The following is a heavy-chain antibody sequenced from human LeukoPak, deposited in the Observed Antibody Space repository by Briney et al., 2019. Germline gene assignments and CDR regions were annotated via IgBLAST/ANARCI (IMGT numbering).Heavy chain of an antibody. CDR3: ARLLKYSGSYYSDS. CDR1: GGSISSSSHY. V-gene: IGHV4-39*01. D-gene: IGHD1-26*01. Sequence: SETLSLTCTVSGGSISSSSHYWGWIRQPPGKGPERIGNIYYSGSTYYKPSLKSRVTISVDTSKNHFSLKLSSVTAEDTAVYYCARLLKYSGSYYSDSWGQGTLVTVSS. J-gene: IGHJ5*01. CDR2: IYYSGST.